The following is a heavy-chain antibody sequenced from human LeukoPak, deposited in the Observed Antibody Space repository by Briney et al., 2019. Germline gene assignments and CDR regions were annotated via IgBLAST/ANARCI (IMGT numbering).Heavy chain of an antibody. CDR2: IYHSGST. Sequence: SGTLSLTCAVSGGSISSSNWWSWVRQPPGKGLEWIGEIYHSGSTNYNPSLKSRVTISVDKSKNQFSLKLSSVTAADTAVYYCARVGRYCSSTSCYTPLGRKKNAFDIWGQGTMVTVSS. CDR1: GGSISSSNW. D-gene: IGHD2-2*02. V-gene: IGHV4-4*02. J-gene: IGHJ3*02. CDR3: ARVGRYCSSTSCYTPLGRKKNAFDI.